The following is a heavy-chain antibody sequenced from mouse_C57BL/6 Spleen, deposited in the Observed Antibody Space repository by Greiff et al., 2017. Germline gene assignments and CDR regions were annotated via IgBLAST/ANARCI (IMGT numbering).Heavy chain of an antibody. V-gene: IGHV1-15*01. CDR2: IDPETGGT. CDR3: TRYYYGG. J-gene: IGHJ2*01. Sequence: QVQLQQSGAELVRPGASVTLSCKASGYTFTDYEMHWVKQTPVHGLEWIGAIDPETGGTAYNQKFKGKATLTADESSSAAYMQLRSLTAEDSADYCCTRYYYGGWGQGPTLTVS. CDR1: GYTFTDYE. D-gene: IGHD1-1*01.